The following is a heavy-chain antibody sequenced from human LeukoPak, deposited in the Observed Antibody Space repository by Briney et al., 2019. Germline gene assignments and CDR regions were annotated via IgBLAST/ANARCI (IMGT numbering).Heavy chain of an antibody. CDR1: GGTFSSYA. V-gene: IGHV1-69*13. CDR3: ARDNMAYYDILTGYENWFDP. D-gene: IGHD3-9*01. J-gene: IGHJ5*02. Sequence: SVKVSCKAPGGTFSSYAISWVRQAPGQGLEWMGGIIPIFGTANYAQKFQGRVTITAVESTSTAYMELSSLRSEDTAVYYCARDNMAYYDILTGYENWFDPWGQGTLVTVSS. CDR2: IIPIFGTA.